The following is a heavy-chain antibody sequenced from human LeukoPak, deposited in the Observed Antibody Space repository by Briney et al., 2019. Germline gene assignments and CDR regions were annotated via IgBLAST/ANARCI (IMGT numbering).Heavy chain of an antibody. V-gene: IGHV4-34*01. J-gene: IGHJ4*02. CDR3: ARGRDYGDYSWFY. D-gene: IGHD4-17*01. CDR2: INHSGST. CDR1: GGSFSGYY. Sequence: KPSETLSLTCAVYGGSFSGYYWSWIRQPPGKGLEWIGEINHSGSTNYNPSLKSRVTISVDTSKNQFSLKLSSVTAADTAVYYCARGRDYGDYSWFYWGQGTLVTVSS.